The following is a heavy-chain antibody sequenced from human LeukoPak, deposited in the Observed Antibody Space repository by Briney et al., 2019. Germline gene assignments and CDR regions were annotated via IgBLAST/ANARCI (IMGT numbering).Heavy chain of an antibody. CDR2: INPSGGST. CDR3: ARAGYDILTGEYPHFDY. CDR1: GYTFTSYY. J-gene: IGHJ4*02. D-gene: IGHD3-9*01. V-gene: IGHV1-46*01. Sequence: ASVKVSCKASGYTFTSYYMHWVRQAPGQGLEWMGIINPSGGSTSYAQKFQGRVTMTRDMSTSTVYMELSSLRSEDTAVYYCARAGYDILTGEYPHFDYWGQGTLVTVSS.